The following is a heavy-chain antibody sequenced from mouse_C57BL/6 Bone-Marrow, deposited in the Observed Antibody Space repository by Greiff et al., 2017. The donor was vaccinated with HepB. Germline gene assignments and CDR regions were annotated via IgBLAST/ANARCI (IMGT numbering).Heavy chain of an antibody. CDR1: GYTFTSYW. D-gene: IGHD3-2*02. CDR2: IYPGSGST. V-gene: IGHV1-55*01. CDR3: AKRGLRLRAWFAY. J-gene: IGHJ3*01. Sequence: QVQLKQPGAELVKPGASVKMSCKASGYTFTSYWIPWVKQRPGQGLEWIGDIYPGSGSTNYNEKFKSKATLTVDTSSSTAYMQLSSLTSEDSAVYYGAKRGLRLRAWFAYWGQGTLVTVSA.